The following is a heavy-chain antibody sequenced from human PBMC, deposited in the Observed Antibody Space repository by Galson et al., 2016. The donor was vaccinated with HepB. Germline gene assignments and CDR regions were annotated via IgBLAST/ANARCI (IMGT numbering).Heavy chain of an antibody. CDR2: IRGGGDAT. V-gene: IGHV3-23*01. D-gene: IGHD4-17*01. Sequence: SLRLSCAASGFTFSNYATAWVRLPPGKGLVWVSTIRGGGDATYYADSAQGRFTISRDNSRSTLYLHLSSLRAEDTALYYCARGHGDYFPANYFNYWGQGTLVTVPS. CDR1: GFTFSNYA. J-gene: IGHJ4*02. CDR3: ARGHGDYFPANYFNY.